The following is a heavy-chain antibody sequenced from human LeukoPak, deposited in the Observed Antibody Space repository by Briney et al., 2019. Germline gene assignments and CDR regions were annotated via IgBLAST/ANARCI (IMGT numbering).Heavy chain of an antibody. CDR3: ARLGNWNYAPARSPLKQDY. Sequence: GGSLRLSCAASGFTFSSYSRNWVRQAPGKGLEWISYISSSGTNIYYADSVKGRFTISRDNAKNSLYLQMNSLRAEDTAVYYCARLGNWNYAPARSPLKQDYWGQGTLVTVSS. D-gene: IGHD1-7*01. CDR2: ISSSGTNI. CDR1: GFTFSSYS. V-gene: IGHV3-48*04. J-gene: IGHJ4*02.